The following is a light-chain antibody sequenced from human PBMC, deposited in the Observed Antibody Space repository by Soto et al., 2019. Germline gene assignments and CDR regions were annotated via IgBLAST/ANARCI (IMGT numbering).Light chain of an antibody. CDR2: DTS. CDR3: QHYNSYSEA. V-gene: IGKV3-20*01. Sequence: EIVLTQSPGTLSLSPGERATLSCRASQTLSNSFIAWYQQKPGQAPRLLIYDTSSRATGVPDRYSASGSGTDFTLTISRLEPEDFATYYCQHYNSYSEAFGQGTKVELK. CDR1: QTLSNSF. J-gene: IGKJ1*01.